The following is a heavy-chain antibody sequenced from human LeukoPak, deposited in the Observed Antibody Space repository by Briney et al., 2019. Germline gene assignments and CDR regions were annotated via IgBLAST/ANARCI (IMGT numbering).Heavy chain of an antibody. CDR3: AKDPLSSGWSYFDY. V-gene: IGHV3-23*01. CDR2: ISGSGGST. D-gene: IGHD6-19*01. CDR1: GFTFSSYG. J-gene: IGHJ4*02. Sequence: PGGSLRLSCTASGFTFSSYGMSWVRQAPGKGLEWVSAISGSGGSTYYADSVKGRFTISRDNSKNTLYLQMNSLRAEDTAVYYCAKDPLSSGWSYFDYWGQGTLVTVS.